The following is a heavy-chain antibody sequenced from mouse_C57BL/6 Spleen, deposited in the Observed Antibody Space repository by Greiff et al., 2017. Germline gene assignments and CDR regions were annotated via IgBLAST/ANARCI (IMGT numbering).Heavy chain of an antibody. Sequence: EVQLQQPGAELVKPGASVKMSCKASGYTFTDYYMNWVKQSHGKSLEWIGDINPNNGGTSYNQKFKGKATLTVDKSSSTAYMELRSLTSEASAVYYCTRKSYYFDYWGQGTTLTVSS. V-gene: IGHV1-26*01. CDR3: TRKSYYFDY. CDR2: INPNNGGT. J-gene: IGHJ2*01. CDR1: GYTFTDYY.